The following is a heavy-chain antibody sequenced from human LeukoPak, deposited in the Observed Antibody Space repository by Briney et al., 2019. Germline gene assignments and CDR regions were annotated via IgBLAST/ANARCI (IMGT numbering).Heavy chain of an antibody. CDR1: GFTFSSYG. CDR2: IRYDGSNK. CDR3: AKAFYDILTGYLEGDAFDI. V-gene: IGHV3-30*02. Sequence: GGSLRLSCAASGFTFSSYGTHWVRQAPGKGLEWVAFIRYDGSNKYYADSVKGRFTISRDNSKNTLYLQMNSLRAEDTAVYYCAKAFYDILTGYLEGDAFDIWGQGTMVTVSS. D-gene: IGHD3-9*01. J-gene: IGHJ3*02.